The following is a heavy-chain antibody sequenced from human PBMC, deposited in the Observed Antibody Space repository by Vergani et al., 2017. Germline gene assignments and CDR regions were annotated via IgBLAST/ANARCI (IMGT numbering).Heavy chain of an antibody. D-gene: IGHD5-18*01. J-gene: IGHJ3*02. CDR3: ALWAVDTAMVTDAFDI. CDR2: INHSGST. CDR1: GGSFSGYY. Sequence: QVQLQQWGAGLLKPSETLSLTCAVYGGSFSGYYWSWICQPPGKGLEWIGEINHSGSTNYNPSLKSRVTISVYTSKNQFSLKLSSVTAADTAVYYCALWAVDTAMVTDAFDIWDQGTMVTVSS. V-gene: IGHV4-34*01.